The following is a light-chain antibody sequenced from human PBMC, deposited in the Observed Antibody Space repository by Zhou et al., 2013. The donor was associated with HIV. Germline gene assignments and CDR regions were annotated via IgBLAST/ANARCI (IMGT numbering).Light chain of an antibody. CDR1: SSDVGSYNH. CDR3: CSYAGSGTWL. Sequence: QSALTQPASVSGSPGQSITISCTGTSSDVGSYNHVSWYQHHPGKAPKFMVYEVTKRPSGVSNRFSGSKSANTASLTISGLQAEDEADYYCCSYAGSGTWLFGGGTKLTVL. CDR2: EVT. V-gene: IGLV2-23*02. J-gene: IGLJ2*01.